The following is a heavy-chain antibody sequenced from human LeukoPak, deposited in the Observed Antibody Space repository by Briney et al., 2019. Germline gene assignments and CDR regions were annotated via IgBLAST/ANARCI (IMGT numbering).Heavy chain of an antibody. Sequence: SETLSLTCTVSGGSISSSSYYWGWIRQPPGKGLEWIGSIYYSGSTYYNPSLKSRVTISVDTSKNQFSLKLSSVTAADTAVYYCGVTMVRGVIRPFDPWGQGTLVTVSS. D-gene: IGHD3-10*01. CDR2: IYYSGST. CDR1: GGSISSSSYY. V-gene: IGHV4-39*07. CDR3: GVTMVRGVIRPFDP. J-gene: IGHJ5*02.